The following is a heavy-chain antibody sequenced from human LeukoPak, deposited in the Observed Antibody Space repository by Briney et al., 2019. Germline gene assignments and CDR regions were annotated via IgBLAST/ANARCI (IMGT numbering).Heavy chain of an antibody. D-gene: IGHD2-15*01. Sequence: PSETLSLTCTVSGGSISSYYWSWIRQPPRKGLEWIGYIYYSGSTNYNPSLKSRVTISVDTSKNQFSLKLSSVTAADTAVYYCARDNSVVAATTYFDYWGQGTLVTVSS. CDR3: ARDNSVVAATTYFDY. J-gene: IGHJ4*02. CDR1: GGSISSYY. V-gene: IGHV4-59*01. CDR2: IYYSGST.